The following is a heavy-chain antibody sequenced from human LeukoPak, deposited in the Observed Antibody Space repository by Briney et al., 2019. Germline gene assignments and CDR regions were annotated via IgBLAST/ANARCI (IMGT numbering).Heavy chain of an antibody. D-gene: IGHD3-16*02. V-gene: IGHV1-46*03. J-gene: IGHJ3*02. CDR2: INPSGGST. Sequence: ASVKVSCKASGYSLTSYYMHLVRQAPGQGLEWVAIINPSGGSTRYAQKFQDRVTVTRDTSTSTVYMELSSLRSEDTAVYFCTRTDYDYVWGSYRYSGHAFDIWGQGTMVTVSS. CDR3: TRTDYDYVWGSYRYSGHAFDI. CDR1: GYSLTSYY.